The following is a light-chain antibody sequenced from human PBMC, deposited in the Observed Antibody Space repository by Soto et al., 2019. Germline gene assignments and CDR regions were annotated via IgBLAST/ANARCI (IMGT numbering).Light chain of an antibody. V-gene: IGLV2-23*03. CDR1: SSDVGSYNL. Sequence: QSALTQPASVSGSPGQSITISCTGTSSDVGSYNLVSWYQQHPGKAPKLMNYEGSKRPSGVSNRFSGSKSGNTASLTISGLQAEDEADYYCCSYAGSSTFEVFGTGTKVTVL. CDR2: EGS. CDR3: CSYAGSSTFEV. J-gene: IGLJ1*01.